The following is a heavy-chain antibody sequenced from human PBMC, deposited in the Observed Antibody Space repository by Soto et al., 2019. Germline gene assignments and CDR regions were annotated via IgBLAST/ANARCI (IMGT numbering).Heavy chain of an antibody. CDR3: ARDPSEYSSSSGY. CDR1: GFTVSSNY. V-gene: IGHV3-53*01. D-gene: IGHD6-6*01. Sequence: EVQLVESGGGLIQPGGSLRLSCAASGFTVSSNYMSWVRQAPGKGLEWVSVIYSGGSTYYADSVKGRFTISRDNSKNTLYLQMNSLRAEDTAVYYCARDPSEYSSSSGYWGQGTLVTVSS. J-gene: IGHJ4*02. CDR2: IYSGGST.